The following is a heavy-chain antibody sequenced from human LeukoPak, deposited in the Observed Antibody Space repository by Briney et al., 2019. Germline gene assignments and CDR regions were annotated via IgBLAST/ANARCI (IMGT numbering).Heavy chain of an antibody. CDR1: GDSINGFY. J-gene: IGHJ6*02. V-gene: IGHV4-59*08. CDR3: ARQGRFSYFGMDV. CDR2: IYYAGRT. Sequence: SETLSLTCTVSGDSINGFYWSWIRQPPGKGLAWVEYIYYAGRTTYNPSLKSRVTISVDTSTNQFSLKLTSLTAADTAVYYCARQGRFSYFGMDVWGQGTTATVSS. D-gene: IGHD3-3*01.